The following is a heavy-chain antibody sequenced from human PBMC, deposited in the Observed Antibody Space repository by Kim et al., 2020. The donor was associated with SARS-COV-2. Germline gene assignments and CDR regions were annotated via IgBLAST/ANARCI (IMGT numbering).Heavy chain of an antibody. Sequence: ASVKVSCKASGYTFTRYAMHWVRQAPGQRLEWMGWINPGSGDTRYSQKFQDRVILTRDTSASTAYMELYSLRPEDPALYYCARGEYDYSFDIWGEGTMV. CDR3: ARGEYDYSFDI. V-gene: IGHV1-3*01. J-gene: IGHJ3*02. CDR1: GYTFTRYA. D-gene: IGHD3-16*01. CDR2: INPGSGDT.